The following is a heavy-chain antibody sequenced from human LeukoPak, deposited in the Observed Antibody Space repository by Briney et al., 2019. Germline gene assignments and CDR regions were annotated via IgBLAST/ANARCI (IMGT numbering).Heavy chain of an antibody. CDR2: IYYSGST. Sequence: PSETLSLTCTVSGGSISSSSYYWGWIRQSPGKGLEWISTIYYSGSTNYNPSLKSRVTISVDTSKNQFSLKLSSVTAADTAVYYCARLSLSKYSSSYPEAFDIWGQGTMVTVSS. D-gene: IGHD6-13*01. J-gene: IGHJ3*02. CDR1: GGSISSSSYY. V-gene: IGHV4-39*01. CDR3: ARLSLSKYSSSYPEAFDI.